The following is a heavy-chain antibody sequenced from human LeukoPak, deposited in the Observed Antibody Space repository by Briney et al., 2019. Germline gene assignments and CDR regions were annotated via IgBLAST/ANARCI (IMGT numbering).Heavy chain of an antibody. Sequence: GGSLRLSCAASGFTFSSYAMHGVRQAPGKGLEWVAVISYDGSNKYYADSVKGRFTISRDNSQNTLYLQMNSLRAEDTAVYYCAREGRDTAMVNYGMDVWGQGTTVTVSS. CDR2: ISYDGSNK. D-gene: IGHD5-18*01. CDR1: GFTFSSYA. CDR3: AREGRDTAMVNYGMDV. V-gene: IGHV3-30*04. J-gene: IGHJ6*02.